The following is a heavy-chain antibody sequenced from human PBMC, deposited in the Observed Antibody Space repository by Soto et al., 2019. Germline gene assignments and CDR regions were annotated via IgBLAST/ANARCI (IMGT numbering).Heavy chain of an antibody. Sequence: SVKVSCKASGGTFSMYAISCVLQSRLPWLEWMGGIIPIFGTANYAQKFQGRVTITADKSTSTAYMELSSLRSEDTAVYYCARGYYYGSGRPSDYYGMDVWGQGTTVTVSS. D-gene: IGHD3-10*01. V-gene: IGHV1-69*06. CDR1: GGTFSMYA. CDR2: IIPIFGTA. CDR3: ARGYYYGSGRPSDYYGMDV. J-gene: IGHJ6*02.